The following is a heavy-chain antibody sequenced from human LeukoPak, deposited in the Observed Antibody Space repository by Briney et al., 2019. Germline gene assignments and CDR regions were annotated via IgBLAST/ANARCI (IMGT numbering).Heavy chain of an antibody. CDR3: ARGIHKTHCTRASCYVNWFDP. Sequence: GGTLRLSCAASGFTLSDYFMTWIRKAPGKALYWHSFISSSSSNINYADSVKARFTISRDNAKNSLALQMNSPRAEDTAVYYCARGIHKTHCTRASCYVNWFDPCGQGTLVTVCS. CDR2: ISSSSSNI. J-gene: IGHJ5*02. D-gene: IGHD2-2*01. CDR1: GFTLSDYF. V-gene: IGHV3-11*06.